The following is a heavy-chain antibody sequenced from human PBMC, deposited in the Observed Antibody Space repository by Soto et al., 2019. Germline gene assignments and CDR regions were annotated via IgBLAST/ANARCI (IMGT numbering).Heavy chain of an antibody. J-gene: IGHJ6*02. V-gene: IGHV1-3*01. CDR1: GCTFTRYP. CDR2: IDAGNGNT. CDR3: ARAGYASSFLYYGFDV. D-gene: IGHD3-3*01. Sequence: GASVKVSFKASGCTFTRYPPHWLRQAPGRKLEWMGWIDAGNGNTKYTQKFRGRVTFTTDASASTAYMVLSSLRCEDTAVYSCARAGYASSFLYYGFDVWGQGTTVTVSS.